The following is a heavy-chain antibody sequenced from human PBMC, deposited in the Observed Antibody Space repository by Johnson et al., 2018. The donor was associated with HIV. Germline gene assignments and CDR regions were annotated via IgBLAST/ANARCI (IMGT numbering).Heavy chain of an antibody. CDR1: GFTFSSYD. D-gene: IGHD2-8*01. J-gene: IGHJ3*02. Sequence: VQLVESGGGLVQPGGSLRLSCAASGFTFSSYDMHWVRQPTGKGLEWVSEIGTAGDTYYPGSVKGRFTISRENARNSLYLQMNSLRAEDTAVYYCAKDPGMVHEGADAFDIWGQGTLVTVSS. V-gene: IGHV3-13*01. CDR2: IGTAGDT. CDR3: AKDPGMVHEGADAFDI.